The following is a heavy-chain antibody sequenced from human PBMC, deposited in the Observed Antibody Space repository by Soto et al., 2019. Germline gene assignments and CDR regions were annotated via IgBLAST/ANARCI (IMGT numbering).Heavy chain of an antibody. V-gene: IGHV3-7*04. J-gene: IGHJ6*02. CDR2: INEDGSET. CDR1: TFSFSSFW. CDR3: VRGHHGLEV. Sequence: EVQLVESGGGLVQPGGSLRLSCTSSTFSFSSFWMSWVRQAPGQGLEWVAYINEDGSETHSVDSMKGRFTISRDNAKNSLFLQMNSRRAEDTATYYCVRGHHGLEVWGQGTTVTVSS.